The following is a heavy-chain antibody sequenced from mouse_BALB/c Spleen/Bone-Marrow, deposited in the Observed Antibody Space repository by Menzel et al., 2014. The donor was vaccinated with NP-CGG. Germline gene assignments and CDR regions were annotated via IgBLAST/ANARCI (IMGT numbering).Heavy chain of an antibody. V-gene: IGHV14-3*02. Sequence: EVKLVESGAELVKPGASVKLSCTASGFNIKNTYMNWVKQRAEQGLEWIGRIDPANGYTEYDPKFQGKATIIADTSSNTAYLQLGSLTSEDTAVCYCATLTGTFDYWAQGTTLTVSS. J-gene: IGHJ2*01. CDR2: IDPANGYT. CDR3: ATLTGTFDY. CDR1: GFNIKNTY. D-gene: IGHD4-1*01.